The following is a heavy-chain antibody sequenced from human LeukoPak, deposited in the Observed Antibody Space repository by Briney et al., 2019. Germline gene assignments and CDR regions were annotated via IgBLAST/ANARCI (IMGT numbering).Heavy chain of an antibody. J-gene: IGHJ5*02. V-gene: IGHV3-9*01. CDR2: ISWNSGSI. CDR1: GFTFDDYA. Sequence: GGSLRLSCAASGFTFDDYAMHWVRQAPGKGLEWVSGISWNSGSIDYADSVKGRFTISRDNAKNSLYLQMNSLRAEDTALYYCAKGSWELLYNWFDPWGQGTLVTVSS. CDR3: AKGSWELLYNWFDP. D-gene: IGHD1-26*01.